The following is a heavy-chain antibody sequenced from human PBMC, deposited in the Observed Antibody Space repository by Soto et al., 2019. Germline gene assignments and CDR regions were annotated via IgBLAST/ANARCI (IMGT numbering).Heavy chain of an antibody. J-gene: IGHJ5*02. D-gene: IGHD4-17*01. CDR1: GFSFSSYG. Sequence: EEQLLESGGGLVQPGGSLRLSCAASGFSFSSYGMSWVRQAPGKWLEWVSGISGGGDSTYYADSVKCRFTISRDKSKNTLYLQMNSLRAEDTGVYYCARGQDDYGDSDVWFDPWGQGTLVSVSS. V-gene: IGHV3-23*01. CDR3: ARGQDDYGDSDVWFDP. CDR2: ISGGGDST.